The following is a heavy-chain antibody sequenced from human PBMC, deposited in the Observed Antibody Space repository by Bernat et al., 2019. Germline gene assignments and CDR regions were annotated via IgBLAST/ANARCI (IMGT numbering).Heavy chain of an antibody. Sequence: EVQLVESGGGLVQPGGSLRLSCAASGFTFSSYWMSWVRQAPGKGLEWVANIKQDGSEKYYVDSVKGRFTISRDNAKNSLYLQMNSLRAEDTAVYYCAVDRGGGYCTNGVCYNFYYGMDVWGQGTTVTVSS. CDR3: AVDRGGGYCTNGVCYNFYYGMDV. J-gene: IGHJ6*02. CDR2: IKQDGSEK. V-gene: IGHV3-7*03. D-gene: IGHD2-8*01. CDR1: GFTFSSYW.